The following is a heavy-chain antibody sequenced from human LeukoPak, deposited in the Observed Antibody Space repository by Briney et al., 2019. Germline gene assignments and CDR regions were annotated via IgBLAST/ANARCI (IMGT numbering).Heavy chain of an antibody. J-gene: IGHJ3*02. CDR1: GFTFSNYG. D-gene: IGHD1-26*01. CDR3: ARGGSYLSAFDI. CDR2: IRYDGSNK. Sequence: PGGSLRLSCAASGFTFSNYGMHWVRQAPGKGLEWVPFIRYDGSNKYYADSVKGRFTISRDNSKNTLYLQMNSLRAEDTAVYYCARGGSYLSAFDIWGQGTMVTVSS. V-gene: IGHV3-30*02.